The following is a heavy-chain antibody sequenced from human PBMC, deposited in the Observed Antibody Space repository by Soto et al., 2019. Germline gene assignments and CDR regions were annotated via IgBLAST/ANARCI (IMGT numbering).Heavy chain of an antibody. CDR1: GYSLTSHY. V-gene: IGHV1-46*01. CDR3: ARDRLRGYDSSGFYS. J-gene: IGHJ4*02. Sequence: ASVKVSCKAIGYSLTSHYMHWVRQAPGQGLEWMGTIYPGGVNIGYAQKFKDRVTMTTATSTNTVFLELRSLKSDDTAIYYCARDRLRGYDSSGFYSWGQGTMVTVS. D-gene: IGHD3-22*01. CDR2: IYPGGVNI.